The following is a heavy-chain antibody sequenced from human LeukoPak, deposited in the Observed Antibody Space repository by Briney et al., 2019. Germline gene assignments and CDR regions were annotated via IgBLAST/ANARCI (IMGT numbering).Heavy chain of an antibody. V-gene: IGHV4-59*01. J-gene: IGHJ3*02. D-gene: IGHD2-2*01. CDR3: ARVGYCSSTSCQISGAFDI. CDR2: IHYSGST. Sequence: SETLSLTCAVSGGSISSYYWSWIRQPPGKGLAWIGYIHYSGSTNYNPSLMSRVTISVDTSKNEFSLKLSSVTAADTAVYYCARVGYCSSTSCQISGAFDIWGQGTMVTVSS. CDR1: GGSISSYY.